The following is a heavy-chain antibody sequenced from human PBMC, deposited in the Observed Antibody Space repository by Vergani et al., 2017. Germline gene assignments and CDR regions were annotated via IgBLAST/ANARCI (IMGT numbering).Heavy chain of an antibody. D-gene: IGHD5-12*01. Sequence: QVQLVESGGGVVQPGRSLRLSCAASGFTFSSYAMHWVRQAPGKGLEWVAVISYDGSNKYYADSVKGRFTISRDNSKNTLYLQMNSLRAEDTAVYYCARDKYSGYDSRGYMDVWGKGTTVTVSS. CDR2: ISYDGSNK. CDR3: ARDKYSGYDSRGYMDV. J-gene: IGHJ6*03. CDR1: GFTFSSYA. V-gene: IGHV3-30-3*01.